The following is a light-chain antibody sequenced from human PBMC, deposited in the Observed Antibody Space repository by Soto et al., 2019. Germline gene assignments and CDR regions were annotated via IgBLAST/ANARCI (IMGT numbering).Light chain of an antibody. CDR1: ISDVGIYKY. Sequence: QSALTQPASVSGSLGRSSTISCTGAISDVGIYKYVSWYQHHPGKAPRLMIYEVNSRPSGVSHRFSGARSGNTASLTISGLQAEDEGDYYCSSYTSRSTWVFGGGTKLTVL. V-gene: IGLV2-14*01. CDR2: EVN. J-gene: IGLJ3*02. CDR3: SSYTSRSTWV.